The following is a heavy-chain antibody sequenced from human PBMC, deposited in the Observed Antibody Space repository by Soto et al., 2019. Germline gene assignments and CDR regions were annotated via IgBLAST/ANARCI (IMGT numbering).Heavy chain of an antibody. Sequence: EVQLVESGGGLVQPGGSLRRSCAASGFTFSSYLMHWVRQAPGKGLVWVSRINSDGRSTTYADSVKGRFTISRDNAKNTLYLQMNSLRAEDTDVYYCASYNGSGIYHPKYWGQGTLVTVAS. V-gene: IGHV3-74*01. D-gene: IGHD3-10*01. CDR2: INSDGRST. J-gene: IGHJ4*02. CDR1: GFTFSSYL. CDR3: ASYNGSGIYHPKY.